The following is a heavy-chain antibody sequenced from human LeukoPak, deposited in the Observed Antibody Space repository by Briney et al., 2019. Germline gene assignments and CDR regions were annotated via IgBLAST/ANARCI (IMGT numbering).Heavy chain of an antibody. CDR1: GASISSGGFS. Sequence: PSQTLSLTCAVSGASISSGGFSWSWIRQPPGKGLEWIGSIYYSGSTYYNPSLKSRVTISVDTSKNQFSLKLSSVTAADTAVYYCASWLEGTLITMPGDYWGQGTLVTVSS. CDR3: ASWLEGTLITMPGDY. D-gene: IGHD3-10*01. J-gene: IGHJ4*02. CDR2: IYYSGST. V-gene: IGHV4-30-2*03.